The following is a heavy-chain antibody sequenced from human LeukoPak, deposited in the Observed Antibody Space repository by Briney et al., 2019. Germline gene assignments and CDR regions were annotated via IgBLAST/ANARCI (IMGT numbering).Heavy chain of an antibody. J-gene: IGHJ4*02. D-gene: IGHD6-19*01. Sequence: HAGGSLRLSCAASGFTFSSYWMHWVRQAPGKGLVWVSRINRDGSNTIYADSVKGRFTFSRDNAKNTLYLQMNSLRAEDTAVYYCARGGSGWSSYFDYWGQGTLVTVSS. V-gene: IGHV3-74*01. CDR1: GFTFSSYW. CDR3: ARGGSGWSSYFDY. CDR2: INRDGSNT.